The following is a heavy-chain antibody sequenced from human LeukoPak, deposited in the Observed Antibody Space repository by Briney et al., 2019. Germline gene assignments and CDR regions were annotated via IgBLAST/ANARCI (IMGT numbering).Heavy chain of an antibody. V-gene: IGHV3-23*01. CDR2: ISGSGGST. CDR3: AKSRRDGYNSRFYYYYYYMDV. D-gene: IGHD5-24*01. CDR1: GFTFSSYA. Sequence: GSLRLSCAASGFTFSSYAMSWVRQAPGKGLEWVSAISGSGGSTYYADSVKGRFTISRDNSKNTLYLQMNSLRAEGTAVYYCAKSRRDGYNSRFYYYYYYMDVWGKGTTVTVSS. J-gene: IGHJ6*03.